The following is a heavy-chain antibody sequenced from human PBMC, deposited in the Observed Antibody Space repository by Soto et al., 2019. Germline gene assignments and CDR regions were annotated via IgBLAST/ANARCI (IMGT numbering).Heavy chain of an antibody. CDR1: GYSFTSYW. V-gene: IGHV5-51*01. J-gene: IGHJ6*03. CDR2: IYPGDSDT. Sequence: PGESLKISXKGSGYSFTSYWIGWVRQMPGKDLEWMGIIYPGDSDTRYSPSFQGQVTISADKSISTAYLQWSSLKASDTAMYYCARRTIFGLESYYYYMDVWGKGTTVTVSS. D-gene: IGHD3-3*01. CDR3: ARRTIFGLESYYYYMDV.